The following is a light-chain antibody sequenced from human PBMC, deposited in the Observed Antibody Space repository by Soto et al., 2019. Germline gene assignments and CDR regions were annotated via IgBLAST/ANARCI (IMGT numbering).Light chain of an antibody. CDR2: GAS. V-gene: IGKV3-15*01. J-gene: IGKJ1*01. CDR1: QSVSSN. Sequence: EIVMTQSPATLSVSPGERATLSCRASQSVSSNLAWYQQKPGQAPRLLIYGASTRATGFPARFSGGGSGTEFTLTISSLQSEDSAVYYCQQYNNWPWTFGQGTKWIS. CDR3: QQYNNWPWT.